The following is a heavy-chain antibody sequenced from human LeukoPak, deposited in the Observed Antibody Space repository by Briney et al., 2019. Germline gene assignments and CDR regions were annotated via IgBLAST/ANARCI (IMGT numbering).Heavy chain of an antibody. CDR1: GGSISSSSYY. Sequence: SETLSLTCTVSGGSISSSSYYWGWIRQPPGKGLEWIGSIYYSGSTYYNPSLKSRVTISVDTSKNQFSLKLSSVTAADTAVYYCARPNSSPRWGFYFDYWGQGTLVTVSS. CDR3: ARPNSSPRWGFYFDY. V-gene: IGHV4-39*01. J-gene: IGHJ4*02. CDR2: IYYSGST. D-gene: IGHD3-22*01.